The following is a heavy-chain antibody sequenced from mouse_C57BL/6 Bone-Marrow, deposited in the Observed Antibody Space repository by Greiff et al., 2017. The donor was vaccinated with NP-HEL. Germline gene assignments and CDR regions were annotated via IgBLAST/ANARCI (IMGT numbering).Heavy chain of an antibody. V-gene: IGHV1-85*01. D-gene: IGHD2-4*01. CDR1: GYTFTSYD. J-gene: IGHJ3*01. Sequence: VKLMESGPELVKPGASVKLSCKASGYTFTSYDINWVKQRPGQGLEWIGWIYPRDGSTKYNEKFKGKATLTVDTSSSTAYMELHSLTSEDSAVYFCARKPNYDVPWFAYWGQGTLVTVSA. CDR3: ARKPNYDVPWFAY. CDR2: IYPRDGST.